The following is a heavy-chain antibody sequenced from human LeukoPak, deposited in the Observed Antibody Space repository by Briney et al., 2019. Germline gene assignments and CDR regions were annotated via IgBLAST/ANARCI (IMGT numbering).Heavy chain of an antibody. D-gene: IGHD3-22*01. CDR3: TTDRYYDNSELQFQH. CDR1: GFTFSNAW. J-gene: IGHJ1*01. CDR2: IKRETDGGTI. Sequence: PGGSLRLSCAASGFTFSNAWMSWVRQAPGKGLEWLGRIKRETDGGTIDYAAPVKGRFTISRDDSRNTLYLQMDSLKIEGTAVYYCTTDRYYDNSELQFQHWGQGTLVTVSS. V-gene: IGHV3-15*01.